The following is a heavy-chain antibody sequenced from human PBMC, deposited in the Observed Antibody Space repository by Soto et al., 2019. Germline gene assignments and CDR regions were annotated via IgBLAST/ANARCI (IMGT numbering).Heavy chain of an antibody. CDR2: IVPSDSYT. CDR3: ARHVGDYDFWSGYPPWYFDL. CDR1: GYSFTSYW. J-gene: IGHJ2*01. D-gene: IGHD3-3*01. V-gene: IGHV5-10-1*01. Sequence: GESLKISCKGSGYSFTSYWISWVRQMPGKGLEWMGRIVPSDSYTNYSSSFQGHVTISADKSISTAYLQWSSLKASDTAMYYCARHVGDYDFWSGYPPWYFDLWGRGTLVTVSS.